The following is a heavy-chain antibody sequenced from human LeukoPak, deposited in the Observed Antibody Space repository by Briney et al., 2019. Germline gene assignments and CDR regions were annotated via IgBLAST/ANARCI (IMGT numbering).Heavy chain of an antibody. CDR2: ISGSGGST. J-gene: IGHJ4*02. CDR1: GFTFSSYA. CDR3: AKVQTEYSSGWDTFDY. Sequence: QPGGSLRLSCAASGFTFSSYAMSWVRQAPGKGLEWVSAISGSGGSTYYADSVKGRFTISRDNSKNTLYLQMNSLRAEDTAVYYCAKVQTEYSSGWDTFDYWGQGTLVTVSS. V-gene: IGHV3-23*01. D-gene: IGHD6-19*01.